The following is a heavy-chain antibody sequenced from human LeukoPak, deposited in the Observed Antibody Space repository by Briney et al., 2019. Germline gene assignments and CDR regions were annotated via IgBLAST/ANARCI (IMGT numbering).Heavy chain of an antibody. J-gene: IGHJ4*02. V-gene: IGHV4-59*01. D-gene: IGHD3-22*01. CDR2: MYYSGVT. CDR1: GGSISNYY. Sequence: SETLSLTCTVSGGSISNYYWSWIRQPPGKGLEWIGYMYYSGVTSYNPSLKSRVTISVDTSKNQFSLKLRSVTAADTAVYYCARVTGYMIEDYFDYWGQGTLVTVSS. CDR3: ARVTGYMIEDYFDY.